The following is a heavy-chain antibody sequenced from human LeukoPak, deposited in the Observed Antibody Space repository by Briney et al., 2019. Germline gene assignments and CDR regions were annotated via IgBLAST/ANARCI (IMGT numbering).Heavy chain of an antibody. CDR2: MNPNSGNT. CDR3: ARAADYYDFWSGYYTAEYFQH. D-gene: IGHD3-3*01. CDR1: GYTFTSYD. Sequence: ASVKVSCKASGYTFTSYDINWVRQATGQGLEWMGWMNPNSGNTGYAQKFQGRVTMTRNTSISTAYMELSSLRSEDMAVYYCARAADYYDFWSGYYTAEYFQHWGQGTLVTVSS. V-gene: IGHV1-8*01. J-gene: IGHJ1*01.